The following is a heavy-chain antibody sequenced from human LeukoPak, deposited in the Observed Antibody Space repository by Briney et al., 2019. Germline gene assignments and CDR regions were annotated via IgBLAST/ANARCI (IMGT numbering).Heavy chain of an antibody. CDR2: INHSGST. Sequence: PSETLSLTCAVYGGSFSGYYWSWIRQPPGKGLEWIGEINHSGSTNYNPSLKSRVTISVDTSKNQFSQKLSSVTAADTAVYYCARGRLYYYDSSGYYVKSRALYYFDYWGQRTPFTVSS. CDR3: ARGRLYYYDSSGYYVKSRALYYFDY. V-gene: IGHV4-34*01. CDR1: GGSFSGYY. D-gene: IGHD3-22*01. J-gene: IGHJ4*02.